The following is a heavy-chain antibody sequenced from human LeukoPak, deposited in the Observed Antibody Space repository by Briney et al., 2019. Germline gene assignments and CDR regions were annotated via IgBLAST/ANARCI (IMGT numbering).Heavy chain of an antibody. V-gene: IGHV5-51*01. J-gene: IGHJ3*01. Sequence: GESLKISCQGSGYSFANNWIGWVRQLPGRGLEWMAIVYPGDSNTKYSPSFQSQVTISADKSISTAYLQWSRLRASDTAIYYCARLRFGDLDTFDVWGQGTMVTVSS. D-gene: IGHD4-17*01. CDR1: GYSFANNW. CDR3: ARLRFGDLDTFDV. CDR2: VYPGDSNT.